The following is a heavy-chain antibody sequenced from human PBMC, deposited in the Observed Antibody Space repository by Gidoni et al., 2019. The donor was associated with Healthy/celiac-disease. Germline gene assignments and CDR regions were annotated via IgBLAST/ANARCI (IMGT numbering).Heavy chain of an antibody. CDR1: GFTFSSYA. CDR3: ARERGYSYGGWFDP. CDR2: ISYDGSNK. Sequence: QVQLVESGGGVVQPGRSLRLSCAASGFTFSSYAMHWVRQAPGKGLEWVAVISYDGSNKYYADSVKGRFTISRDNSKNTLYLQMNSLRAEDTAVYYCARERGYSYGGWFDPWGQGTLVTVSS. J-gene: IGHJ5*02. D-gene: IGHD5-18*01. V-gene: IGHV3-30*04.